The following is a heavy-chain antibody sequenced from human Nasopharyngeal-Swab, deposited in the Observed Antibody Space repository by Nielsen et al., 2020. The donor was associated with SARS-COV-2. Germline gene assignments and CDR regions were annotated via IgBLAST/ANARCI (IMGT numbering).Heavy chain of an antibody. CDR2: IYYSGST. Sequence: SETLSLTCTVSGGSISSGGYYWSWIRQHPGKGLEWIGYIYYSGSTYYNPSLKSRVTISVDTSKNQFSLKLSSVTAADTAVYYCARIAVAGQYYFDYWGQGTLVTVSS. CDR1: GGSISSGGYY. V-gene: IGHV4-31*03. D-gene: IGHD6-19*01. CDR3: ARIAVAGQYYFDY. J-gene: IGHJ4*02.